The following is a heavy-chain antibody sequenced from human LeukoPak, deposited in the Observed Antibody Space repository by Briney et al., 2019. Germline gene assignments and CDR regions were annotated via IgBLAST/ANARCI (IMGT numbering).Heavy chain of an antibody. D-gene: IGHD6-6*01. CDR1: GYSFTNYW. J-gene: IGHJ4*02. Sequence: KPGESLKISCKGSGYSFTNYWITWVRLMPGKGLEWMGIIYPGDSDTRYSPSFQGQVTISVDKSISTAYLQWSSLKASDTAMYYCARLGPAPPPSSSFFDYWGQGTLVTVSS. V-gene: IGHV5-51*03. CDR2: IYPGDSDT. CDR3: ARLGPAPPPSSSFFDY.